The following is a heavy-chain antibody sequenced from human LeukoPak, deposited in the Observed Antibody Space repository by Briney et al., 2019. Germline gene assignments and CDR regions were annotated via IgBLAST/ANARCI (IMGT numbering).Heavy chain of an antibody. J-gene: IGHJ5*02. CDR2: INHSGST. CDR3: ARGRLFTILWFGGVWFDP. D-gene: IGHD3-10*01. CDR1: GGSFSGYY. V-gene: IGHV4-34*01. Sequence: SETLSLTCAVYGGSFSGYYWSWIRQPPGKGLEWIGEINHSGSTNYNPSLKSRVTISVDTSKNQFSLKLSSVTAADTAVYYCARGRLFTILWFGGVWFDPWGQGTLVTVSS.